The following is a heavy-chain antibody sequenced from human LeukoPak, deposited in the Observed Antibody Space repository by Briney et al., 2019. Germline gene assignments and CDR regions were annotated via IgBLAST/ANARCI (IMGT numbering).Heavy chain of an antibody. D-gene: IGHD1-1*01. CDR3: VKITSVTGGDC. CDR1: GITFSAYA. V-gene: IGHV3-64D*09. CDR2: ISNNGGSS. Sequence: PGRSLRLSCSASGITFSAYAMYWVRQAPGKGLEYVSGISNNGGSSFYTDSVKGRFTISRDNSKNTLYLQMSSLRAEDTAVYYCVKITSVTGGDCWGQGTRLTVSS. J-gene: IGHJ4*02.